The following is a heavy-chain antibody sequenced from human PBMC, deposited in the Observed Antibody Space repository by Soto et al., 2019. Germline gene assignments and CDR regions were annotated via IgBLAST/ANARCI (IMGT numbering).Heavy chain of an antibody. V-gene: IGHV2-5*02. CDR3: VHKGGGDRILDY. CDR1: GFSLNTGGLG. Sequence: SGPTLVNPTQTLTLTCTFSGFSLNTGGLGVGWIRQPPGKALEWLALIYWDGDKHFSPSLESRLTITKDTSKNQVVLTMTNMDLVDTATYYCVHKGGGDRILDYWGQGTLVTVSS. J-gene: IGHJ4*02. CDR2: IYWDGDK. D-gene: IGHD3-16*01.